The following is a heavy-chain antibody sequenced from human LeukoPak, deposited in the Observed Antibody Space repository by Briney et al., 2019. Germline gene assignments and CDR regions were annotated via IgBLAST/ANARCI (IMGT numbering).Heavy chain of an antibody. CDR2: ISSSSNYI. J-gene: IGHJ6*04. Sequence: GGSLRLSCAASTFTFSSYNMNWVRQAPGKGLEWVSSISSSSNYISYADSVKGRFTISRDNAKNSVDLQMNSLRAEDTAVYYCAELGITMIGGVWGKGTTVTISS. CDR1: TFTFSSYN. CDR3: AELGITMIGGV. D-gene: IGHD3-10*02. V-gene: IGHV3-21*01.